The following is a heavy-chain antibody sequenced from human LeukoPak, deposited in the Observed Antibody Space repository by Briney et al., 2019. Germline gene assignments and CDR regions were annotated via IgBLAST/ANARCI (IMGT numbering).Heavy chain of an antibody. CDR1: GGSLSGFY. Sequence: KPSETLSLTCAVSGGSLSGFYWSWIRQSPGKGLEWIGEINHSGSTNYNPSLKSRVTISVDTSKNQFSLNLTSVTAADTAVYYCARGTRLLSGSYFLGAFDYWGQGTLVTVSS. CDR3: ARGTRLLSGSYFLGAFDY. CDR2: INHSGST. J-gene: IGHJ4*02. D-gene: IGHD1-26*01. V-gene: IGHV4-34*01.